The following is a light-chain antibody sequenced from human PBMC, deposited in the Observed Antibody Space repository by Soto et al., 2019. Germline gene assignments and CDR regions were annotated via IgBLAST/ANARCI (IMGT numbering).Light chain of an antibody. J-gene: IGKJ1*01. Sequence: IHMTQSPSSLSASVGDRVTLSCRASQSISRHLNWYQQTPGKAPNLLISAASTLHSGVPSRFSGGGSGTDFTLTISSLQPEDFATYFCQQSFNTPRTFGQGTKVDIK. CDR3: QQSFNTPRT. CDR1: QSISRH. V-gene: IGKV1-39*01. CDR2: AAS.